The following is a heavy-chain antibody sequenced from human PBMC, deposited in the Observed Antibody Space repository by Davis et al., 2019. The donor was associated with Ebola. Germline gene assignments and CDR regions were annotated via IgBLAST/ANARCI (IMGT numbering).Heavy chain of an antibody. V-gene: IGHV1-2*02. Sequence: ASVKVSCKASGYTFTGYYMHWVRQAPGQGLEWMGWINPNSGGTNYAQKFQGRVSMTRDTSINTAYMELSRLTSDDTAVYYCARDRLGSYSYHYYYYGMDVWGQGTTVTVSS. CDR1: GYTFTGYY. J-gene: IGHJ6*02. D-gene: IGHD3-16*01. CDR2: INPNSGGT. CDR3: ARDRLGSYSYHYYYYGMDV.